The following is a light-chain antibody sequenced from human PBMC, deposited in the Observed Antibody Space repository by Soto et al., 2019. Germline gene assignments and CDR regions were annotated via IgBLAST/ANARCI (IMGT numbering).Light chain of an antibody. V-gene: IGKV3-20*01. CDR3: QQYGGSPPFT. Sequence: EIVLTQSPGTLSLSPGERATVSCRASQSVSSSYLAWYQQKPGQAPRLLIYGASSRATGIPDRFSGSGSGTDFTLTISRLEPEDFAVYYCQQYGGSPPFTFGPGTKVDIK. CDR1: QSVSSSY. CDR2: GAS. J-gene: IGKJ3*01.